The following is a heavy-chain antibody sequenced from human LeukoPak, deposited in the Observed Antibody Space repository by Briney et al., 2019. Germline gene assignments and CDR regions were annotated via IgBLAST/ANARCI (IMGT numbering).Heavy chain of an antibody. CDR3: ARYQPQWLVQCFDY. Sequence: ASVKVSCKASGYTFTSYGISWVRQAPGQGLEWMGWISAYNGNTNYAQKLQGRVTMTTDTSTSTAYMELRSLRSDDTAVYYCARYQPQWLVQCFDYWGQGTLVTVSS. J-gene: IGHJ4*02. CDR2: ISAYNGNT. CDR1: GYTFTSYG. D-gene: IGHD6-19*01. V-gene: IGHV1-18*01.